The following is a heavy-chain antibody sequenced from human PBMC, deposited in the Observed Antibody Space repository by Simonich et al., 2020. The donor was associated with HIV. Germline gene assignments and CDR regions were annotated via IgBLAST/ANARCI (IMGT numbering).Heavy chain of an antibody. CDR2: IYYSGST. CDR1: GGSFSTYY. CDR3: ARRGHYYDSFDL. J-gene: IGHJ2*01. Sequence: QVQVQESGPGLVKPSETLSLTCTVSGGSFSTYYWSWIRQPPGKGLEWIGYIYYSGSTNYNPSLKRRVTISVYTSKNQFSLKLSSATAAETAVYYCARRGHYYDSFDLWGRGTLVTVSS. D-gene: IGHD3-22*01. V-gene: IGHV4-59*12.